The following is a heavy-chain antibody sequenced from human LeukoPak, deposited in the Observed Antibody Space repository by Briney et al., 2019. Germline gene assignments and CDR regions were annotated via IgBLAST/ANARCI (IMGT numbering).Heavy chain of an antibody. D-gene: IGHD2-2*01. CDR2: INHSGST. CDR3: ARGRVAIVVVPAAIEGFDY. Sequence: SETLSLTCAVYGGSFSGYYWSWIRQPPGKGLEWIGEINHSGSTNYNPSLKSRVTISVDTSKNQSSLKLSSVTAADTAVYYCARGRVAIVVVPAAIEGFDYWGQGTLVTVSS. CDR1: GGSFSGYY. J-gene: IGHJ4*02. V-gene: IGHV4-34*01.